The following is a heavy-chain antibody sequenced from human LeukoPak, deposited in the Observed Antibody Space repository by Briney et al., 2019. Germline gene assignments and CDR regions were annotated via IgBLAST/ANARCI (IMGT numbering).Heavy chain of an antibody. J-gene: IGHJ3*02. CDR2: IYYSGST. D-gene: IGHD3-3*01. Sequence: PGGSLRLSCAASGFTVSSNYWSWIRQPPGKGLEWIGYIYYSGSTNYNPSLKSRVTISVDTSKNQFSLKLSSVTAADTAVYYCARGVPVFGVGPSGTFDIWGQGTMVTVSS. CDR1: GFTVSSNY. V-gene: IGHV4-59*02. CDR3: ARGVPVFGVGPSGTFDI.